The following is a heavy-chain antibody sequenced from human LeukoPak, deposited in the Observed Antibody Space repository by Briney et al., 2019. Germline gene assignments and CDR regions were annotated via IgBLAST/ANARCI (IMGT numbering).Heavy chain of an antibody. V-gene: IGHV3-53*01. Sequence: GGSLRLSCATSGFTVSTTYMTWVRQAPGKGLEWVSVIYGGGNNYYAEPVMGRCTIYRSNSKNMLYLQMNSLRDEDTAVYCCATAASFSSTGAFDIWGQGTMATVSS. CDR1: GFTVSTTY. CDR2: IYGGGNN. J-gene: IGHJ3*02. CDR3: ATAASFSSTGAFDI. D-gene: IGHD2-2*01.